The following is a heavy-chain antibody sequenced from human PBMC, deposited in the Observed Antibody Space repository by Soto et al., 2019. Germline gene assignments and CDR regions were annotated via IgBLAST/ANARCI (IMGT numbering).Heavy chain of an antibody. D-gene: IGHD3-16*01. V-gene: IGHV1-46*01. CDR1: GYTVTTHH. CDR3: ARVAYQSLDN. CDR2: INPNDGGT. J-gene: IGHJ4*02. Sequence: ASVKVSCKASGYTVTTHHMHWVRQAPGQGLEWMGIINPNDGGTLYAQKFQGRVTMTRDTSTSTVYVELSSLTSEDTAVYYCARVAYQSLDNWGQGTPVTVSS.